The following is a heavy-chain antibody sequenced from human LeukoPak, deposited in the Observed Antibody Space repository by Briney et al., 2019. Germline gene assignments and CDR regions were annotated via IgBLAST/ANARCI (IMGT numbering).Heavy chain of an antibody. CDR3: AKDSGGSYNNWFDP. V-gene: IGHV3-30*18. D-gene: IGHD1-26*01. CDR2: ISYDGSNK. CDR1: GFTFSSYG. J-gene: IGHJ5*02. Sequence: PGGSLRLSCAASGFTFSSYGMHWVRQAPGKGLEWVAIISYDGSNKYYADSVKGRFTISRDNSKNTRYLQMNSLRAEDTAVYYCAKDSGGSYNNWFDPWGQGTLVTVSS.